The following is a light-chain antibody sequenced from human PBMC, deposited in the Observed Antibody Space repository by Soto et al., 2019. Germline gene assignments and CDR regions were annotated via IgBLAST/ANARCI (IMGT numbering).Light chain of an antibody. CDR2: GAS. CDR1: QSVSSSY. J-gene: IGKJ1*01. V-gene: IGKV3-20*01. Sequence: EIVLTQSPGTLSLSPGERATLSCRASQSVSSSYLAWYQQKPGQAPRLLIYGASSRATGIPDRFSGSGSGTDFTLTISRLEPEDFAVYYWQQYGSLPPWTFGQGTKVEIK. CDR3: QQYGSLPPWT.